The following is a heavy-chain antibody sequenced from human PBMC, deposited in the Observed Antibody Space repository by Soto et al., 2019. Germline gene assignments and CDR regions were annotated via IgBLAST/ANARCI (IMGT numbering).Heavy chain of an antibody. CDR3: AKQGPKLRYFDWLLGVPYFDY. J-gene: IGHJ4*02. CDR2: ISGSGGST. CDR1: GFTFSSYA. Sequence: GGSLRLSCAASGFTFSSYAMSWVRQAPGKGLEWVSAISGSGGSTYCADSVKGRFTISRDNSKNTLYLQMNSLRAEDTAVYYCAKQGPKLRYFDWLLGVPYFDYWGQGTLVTVSS. V-gene: IGHV3-23*01. D-gene: IGHD3-9*01.